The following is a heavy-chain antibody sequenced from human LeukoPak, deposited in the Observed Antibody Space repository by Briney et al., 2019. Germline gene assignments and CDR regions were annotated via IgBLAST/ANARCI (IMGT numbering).Heavy chain of an antibody. D-gene: IGHD5-18*01. Sequence: GGSLRLSCAASGFTFSSYGMHWVRQAPGKGLEWVSLIWHDGSNKYYADSVKGRFTISRDNSKNTLYLQMNSLRAEDTAVYYCASEKGYSYSYAMDVWGQGTTVTVSS. CDR3: ASEKGYSYSYAMDV. CDR1: GFTFSSYG. J-gene: IGHJ6*02. CDR2: IWHDGSNK. V-gene: IGHV3-33*01.